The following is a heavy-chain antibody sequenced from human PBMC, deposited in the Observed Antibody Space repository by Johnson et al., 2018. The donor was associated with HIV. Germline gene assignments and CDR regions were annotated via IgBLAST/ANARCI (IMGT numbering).Heavy chain of an antibody. D-gene: IGHD1-26*01. CDR1: GFTFSNAW. Sequence: VQLVESGGGLVQPGGSLRLSCAASGFTFSNAWMSWVRQAPGKGLEWVGRIKSKTDGGTTDYAAPVKGRFTISRDDSKNQLYLQMNSLKTEDTAVYYCTTIVIHSGSFDGDQSYAVDIWGQGTMVTVSS. CDR3: TTIVIHSGSFDGDQSYAVDI. J-gene: IGHJ3*02. V-gene: IGHV3-15*01. CDR2: IKSKTDGGTT.